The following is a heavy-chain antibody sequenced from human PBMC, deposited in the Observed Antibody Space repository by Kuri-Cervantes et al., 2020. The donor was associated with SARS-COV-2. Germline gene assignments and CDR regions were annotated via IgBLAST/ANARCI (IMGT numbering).Heavy chain of an antibody. Sequence: GSLRLSCTVSGGSISSSSYYWGWIRQPPGKGLEWIGSIYYSGSTYYNPSLKSRVTISVDTSKNQFSLKLSSVTAADTAVYYCAKAVRRIAAARYDFDYWGQGTLVTVSS. CDR2: IYYSGST. J-gene: IGHJ4*02. D-gene: IGHD6-13*01. V-gene: IGHV4-39*07. CDR3: AKAVRRIAAARYDFDY. CDR1: GGSISSSSYY.